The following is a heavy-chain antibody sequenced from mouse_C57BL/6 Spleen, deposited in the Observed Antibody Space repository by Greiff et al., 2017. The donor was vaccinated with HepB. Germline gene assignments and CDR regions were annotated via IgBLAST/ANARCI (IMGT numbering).Heavy chain of an antibody. CDR1: GYTFTSYW. Sequence: QVQLQQPGAELVKPGASVKMSCKASGYTFTSYWITWVKQRPGQGLEWIGDIYPGSGSTNYNEKFKSKATLTVYTSSSKAYMQLSSLTSEDSAVYYCAINWEGWYFDVWGTGTTVTVSS. V-gene: IGHV1-55*01. J-gene: IGHJ1*03. CDR2: IYPGSGST. CDR3: AINWEGWYFDV. D-gene: IGHD4-1*01.